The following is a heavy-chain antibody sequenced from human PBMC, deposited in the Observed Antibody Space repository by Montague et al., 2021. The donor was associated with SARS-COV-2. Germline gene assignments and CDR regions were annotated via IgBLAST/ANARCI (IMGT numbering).Heavy chain of an antibody. CDR1: AGSISSSSYY. V-gene: IGHV4-39*01. J-gene: IGHJ3*02. D-gene: IGHD3-3*01. Sequence: SETLSLTCTVSAGSISSSSYYWGWIRQPPGKGLEWLGSIYYSGCTYYNPSLKSRVTISVDTSKNQFSLKLSSVTAADTAVYYCARHSGRDTIFGVVIIPDAFHIWGQVSMVTVFS. CDR2: IYYSGCT. CDR3: ARHSGRDTIFGVVIIPDAFHI.